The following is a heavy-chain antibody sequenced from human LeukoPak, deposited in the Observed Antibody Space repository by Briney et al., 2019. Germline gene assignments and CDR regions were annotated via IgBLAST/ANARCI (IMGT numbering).Heavy chain of an antibody. V-gene: IGHV1-8*01. J-gene: IGHJ4*02. Sequence: GASVKVSCKASGYTFTSYDINWVRQATGQGLEWVGWMNPNSGNTGYAQKFQGRVTMTRNTSISTAYMELSSLRSEDTAVYYCARGRKSDGSGSYGYWGQGTLVTVSS. CDR1: GYTFTSYD. CDR3: ARGRKSDGSGSYGY. D-gene: IGHD3-10*01. CDR2: MNPNSGNT.